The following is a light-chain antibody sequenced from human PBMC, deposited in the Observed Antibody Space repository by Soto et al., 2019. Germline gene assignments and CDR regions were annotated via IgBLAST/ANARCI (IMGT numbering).Light chain of an antibody. V-gene: IGKV3-11*01. J-gene: IGKJ5*01. Sequence: EIVLTQSPATLSLSTGERATLSCRASQSVSSYLAWYQQKPVQAPRLLIYDASNRATGIPARFSGSGSGTDFTLTISSRQPADFAVSYCQQRSNRPPFTFGQGTRLEIK. CDR2: DAS. CDR3: QQRSNRPPFT. CDR1: QSVSSY.